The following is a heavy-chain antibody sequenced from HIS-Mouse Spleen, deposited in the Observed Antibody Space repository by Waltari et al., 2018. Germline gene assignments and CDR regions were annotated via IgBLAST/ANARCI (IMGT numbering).Heavy chain of an antibody. J-gene: IGHJ2*01. CDR2: IYYSGTT. Sequence: QLQLQESGPGLVKPSETLSLTCPVSGGSIRSSSYYWGWIRQPQGKGLEWIVSIYYSGTTYYNPSLKSRVTISVDTSKNQFSLKLSSVTAADMAVYYCAREIPYSSSWYDWYFDLWGRGTLVTVSS. D-gene: IGHD6-13*01. CDR1: GGSIRSSSYY. CDR3: AREIPYSSSWYDWYFDL. V-gene: IGHV4-39*07.